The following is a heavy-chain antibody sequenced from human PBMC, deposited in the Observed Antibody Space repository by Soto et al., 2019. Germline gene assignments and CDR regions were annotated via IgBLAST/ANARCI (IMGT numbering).Heavy chain of an antibody. D-gene: IGHD3-16*01. J-gene: IGHJ4*02. V-gene: IGHV3-23*01. CDR1: GFTFITYA. CDR3: ASKTRYDPTDY. CDR2: ISVIGGST. Sequence: GGSLRLSCAASGFTFITYAMSGLRQAPGKGLASVSGISVIGGSTYYADSVKGRFTISRDNSKNTLYLQMNSLRAEDTAVYYCASKTRYDPTDYWGQGTLVTVSS.